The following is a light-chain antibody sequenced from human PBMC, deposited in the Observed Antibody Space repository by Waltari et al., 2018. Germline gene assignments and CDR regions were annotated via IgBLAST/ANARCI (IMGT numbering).Light chain of an antibody. CDR3: QQYNSYSPVT. CDR1: QSISTR. Sequence: DSQMTQSPSNLSAAVGDKVTTPCRASQSISTRLAWYQQKPWKAPKLLIYKASSLESGVPSRFSVSGSGTEFTLTISSLQPDDFATYYCQQYNSYSPVTFGQGTKVEIK. J-gene: IGKJ1*01. CDR2: KAS. V-gene: IGKV1-5*03.